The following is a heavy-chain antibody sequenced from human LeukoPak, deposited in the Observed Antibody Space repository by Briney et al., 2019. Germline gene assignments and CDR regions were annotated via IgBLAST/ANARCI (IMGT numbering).Heavy chain of an antibody. V-gene: IGHV3-49*04. D-gene: IGHD1-26*01. CDR3: SCSGSYFGPFDY. J-gene: IGHJ4*02. CDR2: IRSKAYGGTI. Sequence: GGSLRLSCTASGFTFGDYDMSWVRQAPGKGLEWVGFIRSKAYGGTIEYAASVKGRFTISRDDSKSIAYLQMNSLKTEDTAMYYCSCSGSYFGPFDYWGQGTLVTVSS. CDR1: GFTFGDYD.